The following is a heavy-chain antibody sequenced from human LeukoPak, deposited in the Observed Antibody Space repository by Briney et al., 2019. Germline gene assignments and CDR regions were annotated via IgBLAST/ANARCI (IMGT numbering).Heavy chain of an antibody. CDR3: ARDSQVVDGFDI. D-gene: IGHD2-21*01. Sequence: PGGSLRLSCVGSGFTFSSHEMNWVRQAPGKGLEWIGYIYYSGSTNYNPSLKSRVTISVDTSKDQFSLKLSSVTAADTAVYYCARDSQVVDGFDIWGQGTMVTVSS. J-gene: IGHJ3*02. V-gene: IGHV4-59*11. CDR2: IYYSGST. CDR1: GFTFSSHE.